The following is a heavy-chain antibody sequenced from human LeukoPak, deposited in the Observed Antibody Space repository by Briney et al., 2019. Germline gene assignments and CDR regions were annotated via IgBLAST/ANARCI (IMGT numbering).Heavy chain of an antibody. D-gene: IGHD3-22*01. Sequence: GGSLRLSCATSGFAFDDFAMSWVRQAPGKGLEWVANRKQDGSEKYYVDSVKGRVTISRDNAKNSVYLQMNSLRAEDTAVYYCASGYYYDSSGPPDYFDYWGQGTLVTVSS. V-gene: IGHV3-7*01. J-gene: IGHJ4*02. CDR2: RKQDGSEK. CDR1: GFAFDDFA. CDR3: ASGYYYDSSGPPDYFDY.